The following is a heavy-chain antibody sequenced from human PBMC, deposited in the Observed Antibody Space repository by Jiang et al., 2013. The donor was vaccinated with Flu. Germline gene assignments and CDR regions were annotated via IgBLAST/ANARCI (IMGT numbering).Heavy chain of an antibody. J-gene: IGHJ4*02. D-gene: IGHD4-17*01. CDR3: AHRPTMTDDFGY. CDR1: GFSLTASETLG. Sequence: KPTQTLTLTCTFSGFSLTASETLGVGWIRQPPGKAPEWLALIYWNDDKRYNPSLQSRVTITKDTSKNQVVLTMTNMDPVDTATYYCAHRPTMTDDFGYWGQGTLVTVSS. V-gene: IGHV2-5*01. CDR2: IYWNDDK.